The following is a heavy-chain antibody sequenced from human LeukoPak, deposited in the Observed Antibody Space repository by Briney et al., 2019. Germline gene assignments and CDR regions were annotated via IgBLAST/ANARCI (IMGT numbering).Heavy chain of an antibody. CDR1: GGSISSGGYY. Sequence: SETLSLTCTVSGGSISSGGYYWSWIRQPAGKGLEWIGRIFTSGSTKYNPSLKSRVTISVDTSKNQFSLKLSSVTAADTAVYYCAREGKITMVRGVIRYYYMDVWGKGTTVTISS. J-gene: IGHJ6*03. CDR2: IFTSGST. CDR3: AREGKITMVRGVIRYYYMDV. D-gene: IGHD3-10*01. V-gene: IGHV4-61*02.